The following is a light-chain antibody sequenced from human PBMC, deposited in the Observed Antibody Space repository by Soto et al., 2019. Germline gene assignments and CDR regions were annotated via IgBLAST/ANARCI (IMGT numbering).Light chain of an antibody. J-gene: IGKJ5*01. Sequence: DIQLTQSPSFLSASVGDRVTITCRASQDISSYLAWYQQKPGKAPQLLLYAAATLRVGVPSRFSESGSGTEFTLTISSLQPEDSATYYCQRLSDYPITFGQGTRLEIK. CDR2: AAA. CDR3: QRLSDYPIT. V-gene: IGKV1-9*01. CDR1: QDISSY.